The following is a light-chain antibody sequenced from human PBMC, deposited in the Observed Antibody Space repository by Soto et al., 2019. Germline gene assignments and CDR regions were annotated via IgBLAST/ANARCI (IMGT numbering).Light chain of an antibody. CDR2: KAS. Sequence: DIQMTQSPSTLSGSVGDRVTITCRASQTISSWLAWYQQKPRKAPKLLIYKASTLKSGVPSRFSGSGSGTEFTLTISSLQPDDFATYYCQHYNSYSEAFGQGTKMDIK. V-gene: IGKV1-5*03. CDR1: QTISSW. CDR3: QHYNSYSEA. J-gene: IGKJ1*01.